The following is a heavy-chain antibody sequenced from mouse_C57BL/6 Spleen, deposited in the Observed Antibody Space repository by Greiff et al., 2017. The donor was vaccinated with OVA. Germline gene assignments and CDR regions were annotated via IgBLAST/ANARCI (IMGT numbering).Heavy chain of an antibody. CDR3: ARTGYWAMDY. CDR2: IYPGSGNT. V-gene: IGHV1-76*01. J-gene: IGHJ4*01. CDR1: GYTFTDYY. D-gene: IGHD4-1*01. Sequence: QVQLQQSGAELVRPGASVKLSCKASGYTFTDYYINWVKQRPGQGLEWIARIYPGSGNTYYNEKFKGKATLTAEKSSSTAYMQLSSLTSEDSAVYFCARTGYWAMDYWGQGTSVTVSS.